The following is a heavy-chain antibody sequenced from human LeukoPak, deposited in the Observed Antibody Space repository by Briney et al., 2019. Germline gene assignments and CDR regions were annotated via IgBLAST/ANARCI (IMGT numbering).Heavy chain of an antibody. CDR1: GFTVSTNE. Sequence: GGSLRLSCAASGFTVSTNEMNWVRQAPGKGLEWVSSIDYDGGSGHYADSVKGRFTISRDNSKNTVYLHMNSLRAKDTAVYYCAGDKTTGGYYEFDYWGQGTLVTVSS. D-gene: IGHD2-8*02. CDR3: AGDKTTGGYYEFDY. CDR2: IDYDGGSG. J-gene: IGHJ4*02. V-gene: IGHV3-53*01.